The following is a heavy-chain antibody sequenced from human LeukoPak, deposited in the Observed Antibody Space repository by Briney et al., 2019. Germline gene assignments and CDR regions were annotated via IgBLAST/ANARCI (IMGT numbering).Heavy chain of an antibody. J-gene: IGHJ1*01. CDR2: INSDGSST. CDR3: ARGSYDSSDFEYFHH. Sequence: GRSLRLSCAASGFTFDDYAMHRVRQAPGKGLVWVSRINSDGSSTSYADSVKGRFTISRDNAKNTLYLQMNSLRAEDTAVYYCARGSYDSSDFEYFHHWGQGTLVTVSS. V-gene: IGHV3-74*01. CDR1: GFTFDDYA. D-gene: IGHD3-22*01.